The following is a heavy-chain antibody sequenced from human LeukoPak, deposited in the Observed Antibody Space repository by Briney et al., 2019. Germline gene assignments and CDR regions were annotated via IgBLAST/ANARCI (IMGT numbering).Heavy chain of an antibody. CDR2: IYYSGST. CDR3: ARALQLSHFDY. CDR1: GGSISSYY. V-gene: IGHV4-59*01. J-gene: IGHJ4*02. D-gene: IGHD6-13*01. Sequence: SETLSLTYTVSGGSISSYYWSWIRQPPGKGLEWIGYIYYSGSTSYNPSLKSRVTISVDTSKNQFSLKLSSVTAADTAVYYCARALQLSHFDYWGQGTLVTVSS.